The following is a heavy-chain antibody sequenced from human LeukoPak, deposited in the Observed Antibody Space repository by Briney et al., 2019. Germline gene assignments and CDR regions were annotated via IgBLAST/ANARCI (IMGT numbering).Heavy chain of an antibody. V-gene: IGHV4-39*01. Sequence: SETLSLTCTVSGGSISSSNYYWGWIRQPPGKGPEWIGSMFYRGSTFYNLSLKSRVTISVDTSKNQFSLKLNSVTAADTAVYYCARLFCSSSGGYCYSGDIWGQGTMVTVST. CDR3: ARLFCSSSGGYCYSGDI. CDR2: MFYRGST. J-gene: IGHJ3*02. CDR1: GGSISSSNYY. D-gene: IGHD2-15*01.